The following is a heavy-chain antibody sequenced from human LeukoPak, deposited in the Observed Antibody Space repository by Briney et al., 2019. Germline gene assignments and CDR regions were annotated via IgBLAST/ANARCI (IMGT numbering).Heavy chain of an antibody. Sequence: SETLSLTCTVSGGSISGYYWSWIRQPPGKGLQFIGYIHYTGSTNYNPSLESRVTLSVDTSKNQFSLQLNSVTPDDTAVYYCTRTGGVDYWGQGTLVTVSS. J-gene: IGHJ4*02. CDR3: TRTGGVDY. D-gene: IGHD3-16*01. V-gene: IGHV4-59*08. CDR2: IHYTGST. CDR1: GGSISGYY.